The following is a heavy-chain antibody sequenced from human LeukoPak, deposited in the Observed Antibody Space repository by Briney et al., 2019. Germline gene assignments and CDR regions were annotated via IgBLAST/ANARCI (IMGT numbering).Heavy chain of an antibody. CDR3: ASSSGYYDSSGYLGY. CDR2: INPNSGGT. Sequence: ASVKVSCKASGYTFTSYGISWVRQAPGQGLEWMGGINPNSGGTNYAQKFQGWVTMTRDTSISTAYMELSRLRSGDTAVYYCASSSGYYDSSGYLGYWGQGTLVTVSS. V-gene: IGHV1-2*04. D-gene: IGHD3-22*01. CDR1: GYTFTSYG. J-gene: IGHJ4*02.